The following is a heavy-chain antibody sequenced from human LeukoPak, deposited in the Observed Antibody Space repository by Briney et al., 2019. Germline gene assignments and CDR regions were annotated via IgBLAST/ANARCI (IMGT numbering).Heavy chain of an antibody. Sequence: SVKVSCKASGGTFSTYSIRWVRQAPGQGLEWMGKIIPILGITNYAQKFQGRVTLTVDKSTSTAYMELNSLTSEDTAVYYCARLVDCSTSNCHYRPSWFDPGAREPWSPSRQ. V-gene: IGHV1-69*02. CDR3: ARLVDCSTSNCHYRPSWFDP. J-gene: IGHJ5*02. CDR2: IIPILGIT. D-gene: IGHD2-2*01. CDR1: GGTFSTYS.